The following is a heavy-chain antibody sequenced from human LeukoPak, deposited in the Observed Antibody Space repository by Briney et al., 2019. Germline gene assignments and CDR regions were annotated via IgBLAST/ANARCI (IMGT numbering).Heavy chain of an antibody. J-gene: IGHJ4*02. CDR3: ARVDSSGYYYRREFRY. CDR2: IYYSGST. D-gene: IGHD3-22*01. CDR1: GGSISSGDYY. V-gene: IGHV4-30-4*01. Sequence: SETLSLTCTVSGGSISSGDYYWSWIRQPPGEGLEWIGYIYYSGSTYYNPSLKSRVTISVDTSKNQFSLKLSSVTAADTAVYYCARVDSSGYYYRREFRYWGQGTLVTVSS.